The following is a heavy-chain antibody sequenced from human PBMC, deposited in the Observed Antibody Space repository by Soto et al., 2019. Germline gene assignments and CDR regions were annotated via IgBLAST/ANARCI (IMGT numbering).Heavy chain of an antibody. D-gene: IGHD2-15*01. CDR3: ARAGCSGGSCLNWFDP. CDR1: GYPISSGYY. CDR2: IYHSGST. J-gene: IGHJ5*02. V-gene: IGHV4-38-2*01. Sequence: SSETLSLTCAVSGYPISSGYYWGWIRQPPGKGLAWIGSIYHSGSTYYNPSLKSRVTISVDTSKNQFSLKLSSVTAADTAVYYCARAGCSGGSCLNWFDPWGQGTLVTVSS.